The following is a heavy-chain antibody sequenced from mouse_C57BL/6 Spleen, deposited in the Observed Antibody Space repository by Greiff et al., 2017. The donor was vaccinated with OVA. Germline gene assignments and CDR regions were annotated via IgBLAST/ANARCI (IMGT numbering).Heavy chain of an antibody. CDR3: ARSGYYSAWFAY. CDR1: GYTFTDYN. CDR2: INPNNGGT. J-gene: IGHJ3*01. D-gene: IGHD2-3*01. Sequence: EVQLQQSGPELVKPGASVKMSCKASGYTFTDYNMHWVKQSHGKSLEWIGYINPNNGGTSYNQKFKGKAKLTVNKSSSTAYMELRSLTSEDSAVYYCARSGYYSAWFAYWGQGTLVTVSA. V-gene: IGHV1-22*01.